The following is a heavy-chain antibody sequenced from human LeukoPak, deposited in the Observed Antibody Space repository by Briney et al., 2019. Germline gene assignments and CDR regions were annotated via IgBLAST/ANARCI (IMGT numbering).Heavy chain of an antibody. V-gene: IGHV1-18*01. CDR2: ISAYNGNT. CDR1: GYTFTSYG. D-gene: IGHD4-23*01. J-gene: IGHJ3*02. Sequence: ASVKVACKASGYTFTSYGISWVRPAPGQGLEWMGWISAYNGNTNYAQKLQGRVTMTTDTSTSTAYMELRSLRSDDTAVYYCARDDYGGNSPSYDAFDIWGQGTMVTVSS. CDR3: ARDDYGGNSPSYDAFDI.